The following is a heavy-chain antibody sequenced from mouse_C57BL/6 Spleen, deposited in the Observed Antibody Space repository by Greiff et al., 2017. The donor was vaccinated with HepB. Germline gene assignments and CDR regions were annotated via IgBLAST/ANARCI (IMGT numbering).Heavy chain of an antibody. CDR1: GYTFTGYW. J-gene: IGHJ3*01. CDR3: ARSAGIYYGSSYVWFAY. CDR2: ILPGSGST. V-gene: IGHV1-9*01. D-gene: IGHD1-1*01. Sequence: QVQLQQSGAELMKPGASVKLSCKATGYTFTGYWIEWVKQRPGHGLEWIGEILPGSGSTNYNEKFKGKATFTADTSANTAYMQLSSLTTEDSAIYYCARSAGIYYGSSYVWFAYWGQGTLVTVSA.